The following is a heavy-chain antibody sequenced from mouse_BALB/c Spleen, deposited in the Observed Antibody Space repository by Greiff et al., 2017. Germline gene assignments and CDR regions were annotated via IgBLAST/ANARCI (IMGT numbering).Heavy chain of an antibody. CDR1: GDSITSGY. Sequence: EVQRVESGPSLVKPSQTLSLTCSVTGDSITSGYWNWIRKFPGNKLEYMGYISYSGSTYYNPSLKSRISITRDTSKNQYYLQLNSVTTEDTATYYCARGGYRYDGAMDYWGQGTSVTVSS. CDR3: ARGGYRYDGAMDY. V-gene: IGHV3-8*02. CDR2: ISYSGST. J-gene: IGHJ4*01. D-gene: IGHD2-14*01.